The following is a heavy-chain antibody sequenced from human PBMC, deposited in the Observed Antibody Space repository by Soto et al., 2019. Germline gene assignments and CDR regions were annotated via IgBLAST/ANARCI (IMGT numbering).Heavy chain of an antibody. CDR2: INPSGST. Sequence: SETLSLTCGVNDGSLNGYFWSWIRQSPGKGLEWIGEINPSGSTSHNPSLKSRVTLSIDTSKNQFSLRLSSVTAADSATYYCARRGRYCSSRTSCYFYFDSWVQGTLVTVSS. CDR1: DGSLNGYF. CDR3: ARRGRYCSSRTSCYFYFDS. J-gene: IGHJ4*02. D-gene: IGHD2-2*01. V-gene: IGHV4-34*01.